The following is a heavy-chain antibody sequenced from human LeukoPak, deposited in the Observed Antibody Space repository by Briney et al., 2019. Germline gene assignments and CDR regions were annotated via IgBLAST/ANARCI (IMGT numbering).Heavy chain of an antibody. J-gene: IGHJ6*03. V-gene: IGHV4-4*07. CDR1: GGSISSYY. CDR3: ARGGAAARRHYYYYYYMDV. D-gene: IGHD6-13*01. Sequence: SETLSLTCTVSGGSISSYYWSWIRQPAGKGLEWIGRIYTSGSTNYNPSLKSRVTMSVDTSKNQFSLKLSSVTAADTAVYYCARGGAAARRHYYYYYYMDVWGKGTTVTISS. CDR2: IYTSGST.